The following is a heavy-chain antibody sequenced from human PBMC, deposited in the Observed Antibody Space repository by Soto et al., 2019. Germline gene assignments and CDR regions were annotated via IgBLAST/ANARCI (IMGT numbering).Heavy chain of an antibody. CDR2: MNPNSGNT. V-gene: IGHV1-8*01. CDR1: GYTFTSYD. CDR3: ARGVTIFGVAGG. D-gene: IGHD3-3*01. J-gene: IGHJ4*02. Sequence: QVQLVQSGAEVKKPGASVKVSCKASGYTFTSYDINWVRQATGQGLEWMGWMNPNSGNTGYAQKFQGRGTMTRNTSISTAYMARSSLRSEDTAVYYCARGVTIFGVAGGGGPGTLVTVSS.